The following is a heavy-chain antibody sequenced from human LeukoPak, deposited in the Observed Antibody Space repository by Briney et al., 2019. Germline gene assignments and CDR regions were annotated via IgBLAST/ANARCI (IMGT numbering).Heavy chain of an antibody. CDR2: IYYSGST. D-gene: IGHD5-24*01. J-gene: IGHJ4*02. CDR3: ARGSRDGYNHFDY. Sequence: SETLCLTCTISGGSITSYHWSWIRQPPGKGLEWIGYIYYSGSTNYNPSLKSRVTISVDTSKNQFSLNLRSVTAADTAVYYCARGSRDGYNHFDYWGQGTLVTVSS. V-gene: IGHV4-59*01. CDR1: GGSITSYH.